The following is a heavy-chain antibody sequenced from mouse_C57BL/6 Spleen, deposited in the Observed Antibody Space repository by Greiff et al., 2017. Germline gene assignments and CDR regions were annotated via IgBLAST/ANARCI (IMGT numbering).Heavy chain of an antibody. CDR2: IYPGSGST. V-gene: IGHV1-55*01. Sequence: QVQLQQPGAELVKPGASVKMSCKASGYTFTSYWITWVKQRPGQGLEWIGDIYPGSGSTNYNEKFKSKATLTVDTSSSTAYMQLSSLTSEDSAVYYCARVPQDDWYFDVWGTGTTVTVSS. CDR3: ARVPQDDWYFDV. J-gene: IGHJ1*03. CDR1: GYTFTSYW.